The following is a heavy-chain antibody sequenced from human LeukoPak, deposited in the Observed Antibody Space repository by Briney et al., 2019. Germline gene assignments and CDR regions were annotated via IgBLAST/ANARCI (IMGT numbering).Heavy chain of an antibody. V-gene: IGHV1-2*02. CDR1: GYTFTGYY. J-gene: IGHJ4*02. CDR2: INPNSGGA. CDR3: ARGGPLRFLEWSLDY. Sequence: GASVKVSCKASGYTFTGYYMHWVRQAPGQGLEWMGWINPNSGGANYAQKFQGRVTMTRDTSISTAYMELSRLRSDDTAVYYCARGGPLRFLEWSLDYWGQGTLVTVSS. D-gene: IGHD3-3*01.